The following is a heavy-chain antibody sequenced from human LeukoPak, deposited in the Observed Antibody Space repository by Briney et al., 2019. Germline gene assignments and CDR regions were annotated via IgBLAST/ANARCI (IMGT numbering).Heavy chain of an antibody. CDR3: AKWKYSNSGIEDY. J-gene: IGHJ4*02. Sequence: GGSLRLSCAASGFTFSSYCMSWVRQAPGKGLEWVANIKQDGSEKYYVDSVKGRFTISRDNSKNMLYLQINSLRAEDTAVYYCAKWKYSNSGIEDYWGQGTLVTVSS. CDR2: IKQDGSEK. CDR1: GFTFSSYC. V-gene: IGHV3-7*03. D-gene: IGHD6-6*01.